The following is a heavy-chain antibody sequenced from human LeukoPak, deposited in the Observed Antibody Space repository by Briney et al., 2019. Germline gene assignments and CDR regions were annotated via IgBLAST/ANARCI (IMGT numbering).Heavy chain of an antibody. V-gene: IGHV5-51*01. Sequence: GESLKISCKGSGYSFTTHWIGWVRQLPGKGLEWMGLIFPGDSETIYNPSLQGQVTISADESINTAYLRWSSLKASDTAMYYCATSESQTRFDYWGQGTLVTVSS. CDR3: ATSESQTRFDY. CDR1: GYSFTTHW. J-gene: IGHJ4*02. D-gene: IGHD1/OR15-1a*01. CDR2: IFPGDSET.